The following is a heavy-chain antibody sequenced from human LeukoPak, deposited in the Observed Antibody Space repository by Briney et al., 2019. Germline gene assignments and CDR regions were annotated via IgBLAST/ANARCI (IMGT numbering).Heavy chain of an antibody. CDR2: INHSGST. V-gene: IGHV4-34*01. D-gene: IGHD3-22*01. J-gene: IGHJ4*02. Sequence: PSETLSLTCAVYGGSFSGYYWSWIRQPPGKGLEWIGEINHSGSTNYNPSLKSRVTISVDTSKNQFSLKLSSVTAADTAVYYCARGLAYYDSSGYYWDYFDYWGQGTLVTVSS. CDR1: GGSFSGYY. CDR3: ARGLAYYDSSGYYWDYFDY.